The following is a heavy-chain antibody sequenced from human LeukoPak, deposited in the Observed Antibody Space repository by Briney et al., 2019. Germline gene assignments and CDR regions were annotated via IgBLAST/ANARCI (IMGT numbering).Heavy chain of an antibody. CDR3: VRGSQLLRSSWFDP. CDR1: EFTVSSNY. V-gene: IGHV3-66*01. Sequence: GGSLRLSCAASEFTVSSNYMSWVRQAPGKGLEWVSVIYSGGSTYYADSVKGRCTISRDNSRNTLYLQMNSLRAEDTAVYYCVRGSQLLRSSWFDPWGQGTLVTVSS. D-gene: IGHD2-2*01. J-gene: IGHJ5*02. CDR2: IYSGGST.